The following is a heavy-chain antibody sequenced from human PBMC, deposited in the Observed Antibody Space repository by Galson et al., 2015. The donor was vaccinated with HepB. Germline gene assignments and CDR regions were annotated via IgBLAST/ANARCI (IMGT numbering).Heavy chain of an antibody. CDR2: ISSSGSTI. CDR1: GFTFSDYY. J-gene: IGHJ6*02. D-gene: IGHD5-12*01. Sequence: SLRLSCAASGFTFSDYYMSWIRQAPGKGLEWVSYISSSGSTIYYADSVKGRFTISRDNAKNSLYLQMNSLRAEDTAVYYCARVPRGIVATISFYCGMDVWGQGTTVTVSS. V-gene: IGHV3-11*01. CDR3: ARVPRGIVATISFYCGMDV.